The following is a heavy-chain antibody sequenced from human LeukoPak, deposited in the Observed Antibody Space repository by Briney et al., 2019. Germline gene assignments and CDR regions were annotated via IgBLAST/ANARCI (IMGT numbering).Heavy chain of an antibody. Sequence: PSETLSLTCSVFGRSISSTTYYWVWIRQPPGKGLECIASIHYTGRAYYNPSLKSRVTISADTSKNHFSVKVSSVTAADTAGYYCARHFDNGDYKKTFDIWGEGTMVTVSS. CDR2: IHYTGRA. J-gene: IGHJ3*02. CDR1: GRSISSTTYY. D-gene: IGHD4-17*01. V-gene: IGHV4-39*01. CDR3: ARHFDNGDYKKTFDI.